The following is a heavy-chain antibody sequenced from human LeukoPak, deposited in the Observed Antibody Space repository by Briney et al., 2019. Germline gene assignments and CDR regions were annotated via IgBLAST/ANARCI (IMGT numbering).Heavy chain of an antibody. CDR1: GFTFSSYA. J-gene: IGHJ5*02. CDR3: AKDLGYCSGGSCPRSWFDP. Sequence: GGSLRLSCAASGFTFSSYAMSWVRQAPGKGLEWVSAISGSGGSTYYADSVKGRFTISRDNSENTLYLQMNSLRAEDTAVYYCAKDLGYCSGGSCPRSWFDPWGQGTPVTVSS. V-gene: IGHV3-23*01. D-gene: IGHD2-15*01. CDR2: ISGSGGST.